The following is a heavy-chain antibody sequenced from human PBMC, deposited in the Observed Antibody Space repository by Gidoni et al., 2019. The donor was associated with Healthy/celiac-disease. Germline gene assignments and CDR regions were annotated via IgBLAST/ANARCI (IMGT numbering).Heavy chain of an antibody. D-gene: IGHD3-3*01. Sequence: QVQLVESGGGVVQPGRSLRLSCAASGFTFSSYGMHWVRQAPGKGLEWVAVIWYDGSNKYYADSVKGRFTISRDNSKNTLYLQMNSLRAEDTAVYYCARDNYDFWSGSPPFFYYYYGMDVWGQGTTVTVSS. J-gene: IGHJ6*02. CDR2: IWYDGSNK. CDR3: ARDNYDFWSGSPPFFYYYYGMDV. CDR1: GFTFSSYG. V-gene: IGHV3-33*01.